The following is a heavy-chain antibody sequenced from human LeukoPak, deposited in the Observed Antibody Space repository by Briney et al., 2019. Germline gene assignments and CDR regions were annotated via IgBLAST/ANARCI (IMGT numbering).Heavy chain of an antibody. J-gene: IGHJ4*02. Sequence: PSETLSLTCAVYGGSFSGYYWSWIRQPPGKGLEWIGEINHSGSTDYNPSLKSRVTISVDTSKNQFSLKLSSVTAADTAVYYCARFVPPYSSGHDYWGQGTLVTVSS. CDR3: ARFVPPYSSGHDY. V-gene: IGHV4-34*01. D-gene: IGHD6-19*01. CDR1: GGSFSGYY. CDR2: INHSGST.